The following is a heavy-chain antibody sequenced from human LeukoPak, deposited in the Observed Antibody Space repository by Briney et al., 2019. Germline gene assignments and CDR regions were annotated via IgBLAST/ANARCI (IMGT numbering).Heavy chain of an antibody. Sequence: SETLSLTCAVYGGSFSGYYWSWIRQPPGKGLEWIGEINHSGSTNYNPSLKSRVTISLGTSKKHFSLKLNSVTAADTAVYYCVRGHLVGGWFKYDAFDIWGQGTMVTVSS. J-gene: IGHJ3*02. CDR2: INHSGST. V-gene: IGHV4-34*01. D-gene: IGHD6-19*01. CDR1: GGSFSGYY. CDR3: VRGHLVGGWFKYDAFDI.